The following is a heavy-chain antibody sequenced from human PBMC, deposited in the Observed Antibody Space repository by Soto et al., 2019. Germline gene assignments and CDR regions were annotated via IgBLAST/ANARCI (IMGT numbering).Heavy chain of an antibody. V-gene: IGHV5-10-1*01. CDR2: IDPSDSYT. CDR3: ARHGGGVLNWFDP. CDR1: GYSFTSYW. J-gene: IGHJ5*02. Sequence: PGESLKISCKGSGYSFTSYWIGWVRQMPGKGLEWMGKIDPSDSYTNYSPSFQGHVTISADKSISTAYLQWSSLKASDTAMYYCARHGGGVLNWFDPWGQGTLVTVSS. D-gene: IGHD2-21*01.